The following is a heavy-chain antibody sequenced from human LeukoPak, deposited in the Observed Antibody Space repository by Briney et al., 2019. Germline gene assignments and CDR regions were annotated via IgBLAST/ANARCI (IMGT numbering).Heavy chain of an antibody. CDR1: GGSISSYY. CDR2: IYYSGST. CDR3: ARQKEYYDILTGYYKPFDY. V-gene: IGHV4-59*08. Sequence: PSETLSLTCTVSGGSISSYYWSWIRQPPGKGLEWIGYIYYSGSTNYNPSLKSRVTISVDTSKNQFSLKLSSVTAADTAVYYCARQKEYYDILTGYYKPFDYWGQGTLVTVSS. D-gene: IGHD3-9*01. J-gene: IGHJ4*02.